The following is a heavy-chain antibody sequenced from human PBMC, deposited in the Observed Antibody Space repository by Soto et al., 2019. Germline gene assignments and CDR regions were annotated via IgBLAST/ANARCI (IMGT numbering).Heavy chain of an antibody. CDR3: ARVPPDNWNYAGDFDI. CDR2: IIPIFGTA. V-gene: IGHV1-69*06. CDR1: GGTFSSYA. Sequence: SVKVSCKASGGTFSSYAISWVRQAPGQGLEWMGGIIPIFGTANYAQKFQGRVTITADKSTSTAYMELSSLRSEDTAVYYCARVPPDNWNYAGDFDIWGQGTMVTVSS. D-gene: IGHD1-7*01. J-gene: IGHJ3*02.